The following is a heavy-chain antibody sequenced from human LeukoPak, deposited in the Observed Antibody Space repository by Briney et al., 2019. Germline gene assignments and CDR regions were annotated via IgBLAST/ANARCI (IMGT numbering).Heavy chain of an antibody. CDR3: AKDLPPTIMIA. V-gene: IGHV3-30*02. J-gene: IGHJ5*02. D-gene: IGHD2-2*02. CDR2: IWFDGSSK. CDR1: GFTFSTYG. Sequence: PGGSLRLSCAASGFTFSTYGMQWVRQAPGKGLEWLSFIWFDGSSKHYADSVKGRFIISRDNSKSTLYLEMSSLRPEDTGVYYCAKDLPPTIMIAWGQGTLVTVSS.